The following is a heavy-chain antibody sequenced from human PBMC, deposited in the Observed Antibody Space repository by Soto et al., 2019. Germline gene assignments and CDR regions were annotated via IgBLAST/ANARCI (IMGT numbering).Heavy chain of an antibody. Sequence: QVQLVQSGTEVKKPGSSVTVSCKASGGPYSKYSISWVRQAPGQGLEWMGRIIPIFDITNYAQKFQGRVTITADKXTXXVYMDLSSLRSEDTAVYYCARSLLGDHYDSDGLDSWGQGTLVSVSS. J-gene: IGHJ4*02. V-gene: IGHV1-69*02. CDR3: ARSLLGDHYDSDGLDS. CDR2: IIPIFDIT. CDR1: GGPYSKYS. D-gene: IGHD3-22*01.